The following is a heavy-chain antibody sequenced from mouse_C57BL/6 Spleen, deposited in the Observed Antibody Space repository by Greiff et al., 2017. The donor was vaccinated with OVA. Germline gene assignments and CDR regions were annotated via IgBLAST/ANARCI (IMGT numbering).Heavy chain of an antibody. V-gene: IGHV5-4*01. Sequence: DVKLVESGGGLVKPGGSLKLSCAASGFTFSSYAMSWVRQTPEKRLEWVATISDGGSYTYYPDNVKGRFAISRDNAKNNLYLQMSHLKSEDTAMYYCAREAVYDGYPAWFAYWGQGTLVTVSA. CDR3: AREAVYDGYPAWFAY. CDR2: ISDGGSYT. J-gene: IGHJ3*01. D-gene: IGHD2-3*01. CDR1: GFTFSSYA.